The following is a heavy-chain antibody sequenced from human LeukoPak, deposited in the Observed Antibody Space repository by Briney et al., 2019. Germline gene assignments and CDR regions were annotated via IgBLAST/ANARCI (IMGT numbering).Heavy chain of an antibody. CDR1: GFAFSSYG. J-gene: IGHJ4*02. V-gene: IGHV3-30*18. D-gene: IGHD3-10*01. CDR3: AKDRGGVVLWFGELFFYY. Sequence: GGSLRLSCAASGFAFSSYGMHWVRQAPGKGLEWVAVISYDGSNKYYADSVKGRFTISRDNSKNTLYLQMNSLRAEDTAVYYCAKDRGGVVLWFGELFFYYWGQGTLVTVSS. CDR2: ISYDGSNK.